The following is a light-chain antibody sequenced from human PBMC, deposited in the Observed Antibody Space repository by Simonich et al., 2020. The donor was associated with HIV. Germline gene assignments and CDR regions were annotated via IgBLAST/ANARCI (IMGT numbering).Light chain of an antibody. J-gene: IGKJ4*01. CDR1: QSVSSN. CDR2: SAS. CDR3: QQYNNRPLT. Sequence: DIVMTQSPATLSVSPGERATLSCRARQSVSSNLAWYQQKPGQAPRLLIYSASTRATCIPAKFSGSWSWTEFTLTISSMQSEDIAVYYCQQYNNRPLTFGGGTKVEIK. V-gene: IGKV3-15*01.